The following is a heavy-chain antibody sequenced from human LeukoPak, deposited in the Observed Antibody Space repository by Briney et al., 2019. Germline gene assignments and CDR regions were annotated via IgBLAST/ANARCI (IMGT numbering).Heavy chain of an antibody. J-gene: IGHJ3*02. CDR3: ARLTMVRGVIIAFDI. V-gene: IGHV4-34*01. CDR1: GGSFSGYY. CDR2: INHSGST. Sequence: PSETLSLTCAVYGGSFSGYYWSWIRQPPGKGLEWIGEINHSGSTNYNPSLKSRVTMSVDTSKNQFSLKLSSVTAADTAVYYCARLTMVRGVIIAFDIWGQGTMVTVSS. D-gene: IGHD3-10*01.